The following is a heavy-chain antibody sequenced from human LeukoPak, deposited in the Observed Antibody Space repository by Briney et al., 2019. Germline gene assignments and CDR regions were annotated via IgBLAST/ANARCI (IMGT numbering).Heavy chain of an antibody. V-gene: IGHV3-13*01. CDR1: GFTFSRYD. Sequence: GGSLRLSCAASGFTFSRYDMHWVRQVTGQGLEWVSTSGSGGGTYYRGSVKGRFTISRDIAKNSLYLQMNSLSAGDTAVYFCARGFSPLGMDVWGKGTTVTISS. CDR3: ARGFSPLGMDV. D-gene: IGHD3-16*01. CDR2: SGSGGGT. J-gene: IGHJ6*04.